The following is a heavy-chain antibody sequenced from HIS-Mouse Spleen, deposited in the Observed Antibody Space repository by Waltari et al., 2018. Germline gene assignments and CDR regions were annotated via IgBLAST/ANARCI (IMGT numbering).Heavy chain of an antibody. CDR1: GGSFSVYY. D-gene: IGHD6-19*01. CDR2: INHSGST. J-gene: IGHJ6*02. V-gene: IGHV4-34*01. CDR3: AREDSSGWYYYYYGMDV. Sequence: QVQLQQWGAGLLKPSETLSRTCAVYGGSFSVYYWSLLRQPPGKGLDWIGEINHSGSTNYNPSLKSRVTISVDTSKNQFSLKLSSVTAADTAVYYCAREDSSGWYYYYYGMDVWGQGTTVTVSS.